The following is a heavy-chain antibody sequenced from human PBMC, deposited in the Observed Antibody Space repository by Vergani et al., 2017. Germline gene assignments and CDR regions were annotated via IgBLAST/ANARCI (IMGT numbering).Heavy chain of an antibody. CDR2: INHSGST. CDR3: ARQSVKRRITMIVVAQFDY. D-gene: IGHD3-22*01. J-gene: IGHJ4*02. Sequence: QVQLQQWGAGLLKPSETLSLTCAVYGGSFSGYYWSWIRQPPGKGLEWSGEINHSGSTNYNPSLKSRVTKSVETSKNQFSLKLSSVTAADTAGYYCARQSVKRRITMIVVAQFDYWGQGTLVTVSS. V-gene: IGHV4-34*01. CDR1: GGSFSGYY.